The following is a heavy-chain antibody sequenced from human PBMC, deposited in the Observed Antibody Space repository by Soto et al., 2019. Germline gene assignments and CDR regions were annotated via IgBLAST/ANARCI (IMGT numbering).Heavy chain of an antibody. V-gene: IGHV6-1*01. CDR2: TYYRSEWYN. Sequence: SQTLSLTCAISGDSVSSNSAAWNWIRQSPSRGLEWLGRTYYRSEWYNDYAVSVKSRITINPDTSKNQFSLQLNSVTPEDTAVYYCARDHRYSSGWSGWFDPWGQGTLVTVSS. CDR3: ARDHRYSSGWSGWFDP. D-gene: IGHD6-19*01. J-gene: IGHJ5*02. CDR1: GDSVSSNSAA.